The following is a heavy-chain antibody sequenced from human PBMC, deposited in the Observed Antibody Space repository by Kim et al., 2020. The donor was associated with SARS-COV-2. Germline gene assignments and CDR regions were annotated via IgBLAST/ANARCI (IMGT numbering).Heavy chain of an antibody. D-gene: IGHD3-22*01. CDR1: GFTFSSYA. V-gene: IGHV3-30*04. CDR3: ASIYDSSGYSYAFDI. J-gene: IGHJ3*02. Sequence: GGSLRHSCAASGFTFSSYAMHWVRQAPGKGLEWVAVISYDGSNKYYADSVKGRFTISRDNSKNTLYLQMNSLRAEDTAVYYCASIYDSSGYSYAFDIWGQGTMVTVSS. CDR2: ISYDGSNK.